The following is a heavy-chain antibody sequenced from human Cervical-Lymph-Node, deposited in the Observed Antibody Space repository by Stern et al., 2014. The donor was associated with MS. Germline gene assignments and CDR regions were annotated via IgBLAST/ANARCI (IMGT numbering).Heavy chain of an antibody. Sequence: VHLAESGGGVVQPGRSLRLSCATSGFTFGRHSMHWVRQAPGKGLEWVSIRSHDGSSQHYADSVIGRFTISRSNANNTLYLQMNSLVVEDTAMYYCARPAAARYFDYWGQGSQVTVSS. CDR2: RSHDGSSQ. CDR3: ARPAAARYFDY. D-gene: IGHD6-25*01. V-gene: IGHV3-30-3*01. CDR1: GFTFGRHS. J-gene: IGHJ4*02.